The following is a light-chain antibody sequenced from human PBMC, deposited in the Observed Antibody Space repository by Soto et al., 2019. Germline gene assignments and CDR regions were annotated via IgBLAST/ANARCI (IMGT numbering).Light chain of an antibody. CDR3: AAWDDSLSWV. CDR1: NSNIASNT. Sequence: QSVLTQPPSASETPGQTVSISCSGSNSNIASNTVNWYQQLPGTAPKHLIFSNNQRPSGVPDRFSGSKSGTSASLAISGLQPEDEADYYCAAWDDSLSWVFGGGTKLTVL. CDR2: SNN. V-gene: IGLV1-44*01. J-gene: IGLJ3*02.